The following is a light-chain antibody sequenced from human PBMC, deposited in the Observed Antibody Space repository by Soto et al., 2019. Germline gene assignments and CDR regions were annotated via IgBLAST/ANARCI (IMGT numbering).Light chain of an antibody. V-gene: IGLV4-69*02. Sequence: QPVLTQSPSASASLGASVKLTCTLSSGHSSYAIAWHQQQPEKGPRYLMKVNSDGSHTKGDGIPDRFSGSSSGAERYLTIASLQSEDEADYYCQTWGPGKAFCGVTKLTVL. J-gene: IGLJ2*01. CDR1: SGHSSYA. CDR2: VNSDGSH. CDR3: QTWGPGKA.